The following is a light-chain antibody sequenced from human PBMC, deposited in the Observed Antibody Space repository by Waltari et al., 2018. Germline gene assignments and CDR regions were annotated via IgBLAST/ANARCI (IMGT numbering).Light chain of an antibody. J-gene: IGKJ1*01. CDR3: QQSYSSPPT. CDR2: ATS. CDR1: QRISTF. Sequence: DIQMYQSPSSLSASVGERVTITCRASQRISTFLNWYQQKPGKAPNLLIYATSTLKSGVPSRFDGNTYGTEFTLTINNLQPEDFATYYCQQSYSSPPTFGQGTKVEIK. V-gene: IGKV1-39*01.